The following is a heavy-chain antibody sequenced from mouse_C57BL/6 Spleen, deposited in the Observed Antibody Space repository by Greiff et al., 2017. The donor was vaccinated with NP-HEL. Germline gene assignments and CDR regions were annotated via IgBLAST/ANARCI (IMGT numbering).Heavy chain of an antibody. J-gene: IGHJ2*01. V-gene: IGHV1-52*01. CDR2: IDPSDSET. Sequence: QVQLQQPGAELVRPGSSVKLSCKASGYTFTSYWMHWVKQRPIQGLEWIGNIDPSDSETHYNQKFKDKATLTVDKSSSTAYMQLSSLTSEDSAVYYCARLDGYPYYFDYWGQGTTLTVSS. CDR3: ARLDGYPYYFDY. D-gene: IGHD2-3*01. CDR1: GYTFTSYW.